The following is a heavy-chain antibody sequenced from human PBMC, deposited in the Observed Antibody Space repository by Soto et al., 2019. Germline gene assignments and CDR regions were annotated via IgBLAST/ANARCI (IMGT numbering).Heavy chain of an antibody. J-gene: IGHJ4*02. Sequence: PSETLSLTCTVSGGSISSGGYYWSWIRQHPGKGLEWIGYIYYSGSTYYNPSLKSRVTISVDTSKNQFSLKLSSVTAADTAVYYCARRERANVDTAMVPSYYFDYWGQGTLVTVSS. CDR3: ARRERANVDTAMVPSYYFDY. V-gene: IGHV4-31*03. CDR1: GGSISSGGYY. D-gene: IGHD5-18*01. CDR2: IYYSGST.